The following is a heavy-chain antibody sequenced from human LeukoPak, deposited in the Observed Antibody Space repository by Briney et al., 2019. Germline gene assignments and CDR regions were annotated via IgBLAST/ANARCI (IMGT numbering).Heavy chain of an antibody. V-gene: IGHV4-59*01. CDR1: GGSISSYY. J-gene: IGHJ3*02. CDR3: ATCDVDTPLFTAFDI. Sequence: SETLSLTCTVSGGSISSYYWSWIRQPPGKGLEWIGYIYYSGSTNYNLSLKSRVTISVDTSKNQFSLKLSSVTAADTAVYYCATCDVDTPLFTAFDIWGQGTMVTVSS. CDR2: IYYSGST. D-gene: IGHD5-18*01.